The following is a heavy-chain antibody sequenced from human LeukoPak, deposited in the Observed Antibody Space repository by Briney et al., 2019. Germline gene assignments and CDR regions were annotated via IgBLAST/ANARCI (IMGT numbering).Heavy chain of an antibody. V-gene: IGHV1-69*04. Sequence: ASVKVSCKASGGTFSSYTISWVRQAPGQGLEWMGRIIPILGIANYAQKFQGRVTITADKSTSTAYIELSSLRSEDTAVYYCARDDRYYYDSSGYYFGWGQGTLVTVSS. CDR3: ARDDRYYYDSSGYYFG. J-gene: IGHJ4*02. CDR2: IIPILGIA. D-gene: IGHD3-22*01. CDR1: GGTFSSYT.